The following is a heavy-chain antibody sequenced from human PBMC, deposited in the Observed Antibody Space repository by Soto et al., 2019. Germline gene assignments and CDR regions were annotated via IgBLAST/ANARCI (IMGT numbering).Heavy chain of an antibody. Sequence: GGSLRLSCAASGFTFSSYEMNWVRQAPGKGLEWVSYISSSGSTIYYADSVKGRFTISRDNAKNSLYLQMNSLRAEDTAVYYGARDDREEYSSSSGHWYFDLWGRGTLVTVSS. V-gene: IGHV3-48*03. D-gene: IGHD6-6*01. CDR2: ISSSGSTI. CDR1: GFTFSSYE. CDR3: ARDDREEYSSSSGHWYFDL. J-gene: IGHJ2*01.